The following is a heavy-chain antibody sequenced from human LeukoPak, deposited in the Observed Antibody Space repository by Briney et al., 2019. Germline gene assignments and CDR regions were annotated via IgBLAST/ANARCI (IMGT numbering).Heavy chain of an antibody. CDR1: GFIFNSYA. D-gene: IGHD2-2*01. CDR3: ATESPGTWYHDS. CDR2: ISTDGGGT. Sequence: GGSLRLSCAASGFIFNSYAMYWVRQAAGKGLEYVSAISTDGGGTYYADSVKGRFTISRDNSQNTLYLQMGSLRAEDMAVYYCATESPGTWYHDSWGQGTLVTVSS. V-gene: IGHV3-64*02. J-gene: IGHJ5*01.